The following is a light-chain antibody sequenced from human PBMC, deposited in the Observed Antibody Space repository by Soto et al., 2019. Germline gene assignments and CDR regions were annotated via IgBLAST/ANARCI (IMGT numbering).Light chain of an antibody. J-gene: IGKJ4*01. CDR3: QQYNNWPPLT. Sequence: EIVMTQSPATLSVSPGERATLSCRASQSVSSNLAWYQQKPGQAPRLLIYGASTRATGIPARFSGSGSGTEFTLTISSLRSEDFAVYYCQQYNNWPPLTFGGGTKVRSN. V-gene: IGKV3-15*01. CDR2: GAS. CDR1: QSVSSN.